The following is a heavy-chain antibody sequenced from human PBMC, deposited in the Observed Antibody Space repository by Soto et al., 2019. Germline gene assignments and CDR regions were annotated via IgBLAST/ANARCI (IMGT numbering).Heavy chain of an antibody. D-gene: IGHD6-13*01. CDR2: INHSGST. CDR3: ARGRYSSSWYSKGLDY. Sequence: QVQLQQWGAGLLKPSETLSLTCAVYGGSFSGYYWSWIRQPPGKGLEWIGEINHSGSTNYNPSLKSRVTRSVDTSKNQFSLKLSSVTAADTAVYYCARGRYSSSWYSKGLDYWGQGTLVTVSS. CDR1: GGSFSGYY. J-gene: IGHJ4*02. V-gene: IGHV4-34*01.